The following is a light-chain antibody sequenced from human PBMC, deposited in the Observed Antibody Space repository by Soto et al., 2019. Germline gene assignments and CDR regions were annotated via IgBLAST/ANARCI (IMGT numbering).Light chain of an antibody. CDR1: QSVSSSY. V-gene: IGKV3-20*01. J-gene: IGKJ4*01. Sequence: EIVLTQSPGTLSLSQGERATLSCRASQSVSSSYLAWYQQKPGQAPRLLIYGASSRATGIPDRFSGSGSGTDFTLTISRLEPEDFAVYYCQQYGSSHTFGGGTKVDVK. CDR2: GAS. CDR3: QQYGSSHT.